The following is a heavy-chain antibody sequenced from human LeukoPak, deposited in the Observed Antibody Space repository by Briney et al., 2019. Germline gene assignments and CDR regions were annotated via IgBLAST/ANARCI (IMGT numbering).Heavy chain of an antibody. CDR1: GGSFSGYY. J-gene: IGHJ4*02. D-gene: IGHD6-19*01. Sequence: SETLSLTCAVYGGSFSGYYWSWIRQPPGKGLEWIGEINPSGSTNYNSSLKRRVTISVDTSKNQFSLKLSSVTAADTAVYYCARGMAVAGWIDYWGQGTLVTVSS. CDR2: INPSGST. V-gene: IGHV4-34*01. CDR3: ARGMAVAGWIDY.